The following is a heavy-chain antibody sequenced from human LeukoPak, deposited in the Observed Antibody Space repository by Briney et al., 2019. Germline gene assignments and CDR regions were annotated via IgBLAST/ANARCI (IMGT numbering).Heavy chain of an antibody. CDR1: GLTFSSYA. V-gene: IGHV3-30*01. J-gene: IGHJ3*02. D-gene: IGHD3-22*01. CDR2: ISYDGSNK. CDR3: AREVSEVVNDAFDI. Sequence: PGGSLRLSCAASGLTFSSYAMHWVRQAPGKGLEWVAVISYDGSNKYYADSVKGRFTISRDNSKNTLYLQMNSLRAEDTAVYYCAREVSEVVNDAFDIWGQGTMVTVSS.